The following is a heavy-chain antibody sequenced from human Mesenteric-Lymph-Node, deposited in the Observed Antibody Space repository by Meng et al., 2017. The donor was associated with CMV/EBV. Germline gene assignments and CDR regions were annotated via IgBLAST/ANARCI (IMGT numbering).Heavy chain of an antibody. Sequence: GGSLRLSCAAFGFTFSSYGMHWVRQAPGKGLEWVAFIRYDGNNEYYADFVKGRFTISRDSSKNTLFLQMNSLIPDDTAVYYCAKEGDRRQQLVPLDYWGQGTLVTVSS. D-gene: IGHD6-13*01. V-gene: IGHV3-30*02. CDR2: IRYDGNNE. CDR1: GFTFSSYG. J-gene: IGHJ4*02. CDR3: AKEGDRRQQLVPLDY.